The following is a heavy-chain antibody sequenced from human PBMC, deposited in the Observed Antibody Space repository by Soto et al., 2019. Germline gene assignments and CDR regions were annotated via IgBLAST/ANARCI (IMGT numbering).Heavy chain of an antibody. V-gene: IGHV1-24*01. CDR3: ATDPRAPYYYGSGVMDV. J-gene: IGHJ6*02. Sequence: ASVKVSCKVSGYTLTELSMHWVRQAPGKGLEWMGGFDPEDGETIYAQKFQGRVTMTEDTSTDTAYMELSSLRSEDTAVYYCATDPRAPYYYGSGVMDVWGQGTTVTVSS. CDR2: FDPEDGET. D-gene: IGHD3-10*01. CDR1: GYTLTELS.